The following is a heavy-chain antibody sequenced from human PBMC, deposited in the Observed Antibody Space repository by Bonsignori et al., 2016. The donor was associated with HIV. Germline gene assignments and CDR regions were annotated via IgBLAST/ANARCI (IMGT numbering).Heavy chain of an antibody. J-gene: IGHJ3*02. CDR2: IYSGGSST. CDR3: AKLASRIIDAFDI. V-gene: IGHV3-23*03. Sequence: WIRQPPGKGLEWASVIYSGGSSTYYADSVKGRFTISRDNSKNTLYLQMNSLRAEDTAVYYCAKLASRIIDAFDIWGQGTMVTVSS. D-gene: IGHD2-15*01.